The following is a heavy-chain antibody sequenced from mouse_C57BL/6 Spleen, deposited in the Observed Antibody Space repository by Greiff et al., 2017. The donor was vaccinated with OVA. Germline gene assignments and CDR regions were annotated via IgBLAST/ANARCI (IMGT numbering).Heavy chain of an antibody. J-gene: IGHJ3*01. CDR1: GYSITSGYY. D-gene: IGHD1-1*01. CDR3: ARDWDYYGRGWFAY. Sequence: EVQLQQSGPGLVKPSQSLSLTCSVTGYSITSGYYWNWIRQFPGNILEWMGYISYDGSNNYNPSLKNRISITLDTSKNQFFLKLNSMTTEDTATYYCARDWDYYGRGWFAYWGQGTLVTVSA. CDR2: ISYDGSN. V-gene: IGHV3-6*01.